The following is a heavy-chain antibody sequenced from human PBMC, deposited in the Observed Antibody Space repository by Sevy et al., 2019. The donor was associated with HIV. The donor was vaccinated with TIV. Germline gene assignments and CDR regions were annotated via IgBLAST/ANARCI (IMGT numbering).Heavy chain of an antibody. CDR3: ARVSVVPAAILYFDY. J-gene: IGHJ4*02. CDR1: GYTFTGYY. V-gene: IGHV1-2*02. Sequence: ASVKVSCKASGYTFTGYYMHWVRQAPGQGLEWMGWINSNSGGTNYAQKFQGRVTMTRDTSISTAYMELSRLRSDDTAVYYCARVSVVPAAILYFDYWGQGTLVTVSS. CDR2: INSNSGGT. D-gene: IGHD2-2*01.